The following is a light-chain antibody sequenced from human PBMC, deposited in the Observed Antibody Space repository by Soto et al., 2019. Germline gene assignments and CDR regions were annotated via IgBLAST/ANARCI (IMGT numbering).Light chain of an antibody. CDR2: YDS. Sequence: SYERTQPPSVSVAPGKTARITCGGNNIGSKSVHWYQQKPGQAPVLVIYYDSDRPSGIPERFSGSNSGNTATVTISRVEAGDEADYYCQVWDSSSDHVVFGGGTKLTVL. V-gene: IGLV3-21*04. CDR3: QVWDSSSDHVV. J-gene: IGLJ2*01. CDR1: NIGSKS.